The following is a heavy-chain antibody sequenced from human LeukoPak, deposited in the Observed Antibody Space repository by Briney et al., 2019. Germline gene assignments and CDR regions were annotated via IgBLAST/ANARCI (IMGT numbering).Heavy chain of an antibody. CDR1: GFSVSSDY. V-gene: IGHV3-53*01. CDR2: IYSGGST. Sequence: GGSLRLSCAASGFSVSSDYMTWVRQAPGKGLEWVSVIYSGGSTYYADSVKGRFTISRDNSKNTLYLQMNNLRVEDTAVYFCARYHTALNYWGQGTLVTASS. CDR3: ARYHTALNY. J-gene: IGHJ4*02. D-gene: IGHD5-18*01.